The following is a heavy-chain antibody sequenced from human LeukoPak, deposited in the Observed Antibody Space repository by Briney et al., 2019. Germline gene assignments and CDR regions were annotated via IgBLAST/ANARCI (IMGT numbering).Heavy chain of an antibody. CDR2: IIPIFGTA. D-gene: IGHD3-3*01. J-gene: IGHJ6*02. CDR1: GGTFSSYA. CDR3: ASRSHFGVVIKDSYYYYGMDV. V-gene: IGHV1-69*13. Sequence: ASVTVSCTASGGTFSSYASSWVRQAPGQGLEWIGGIIPIFGTANYAQKFQGRVTISADESTSTAYMEVSSLRSEDTAVYYCASRSHFGVVIKDSYYYYGMDVWGQGTTVTVSS.